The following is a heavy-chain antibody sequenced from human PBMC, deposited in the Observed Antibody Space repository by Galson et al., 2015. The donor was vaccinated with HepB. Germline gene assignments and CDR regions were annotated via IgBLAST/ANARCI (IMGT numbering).Heavy chain of an antibody. CDR3: AKILGEWLLTRGPEYFDY. V-gene: IGHV3-23*01. CDR1: TSAFTTYA. CDR2: ISGSGGST. J-gene: IGHJ4*02. Sequence: SLRLSCAASTSAFTTYAMSWVRQAPGKGLEWVSAISGSGGSTYYADSVKGRFTISRDNSKNTLYLQMNSLRAEDTAVYYCAKILGEWLLTRGPEYFDYWGQGTLVTVSS. D-gene: IGHD3-3*01.